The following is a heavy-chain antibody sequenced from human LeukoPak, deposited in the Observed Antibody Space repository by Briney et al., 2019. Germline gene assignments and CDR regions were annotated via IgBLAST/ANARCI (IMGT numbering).Heavy chain of an antibody. Sequence: GGSLRLSCAASGFTFSNYGMNWVRQAPGKGLEWVSALSSSGGSTYYADSVKGRFTISRDNSENTLYLQMNSLRAEDTALYYCSNGRTSSGTLQHDYWGQGTLVTVSS. CDR3: SNGRTSSGTLQHDY. CDR2: LSSSGGST. D-gene: IGHD6-19*01. V-gene: IGHV3-23*01. CDR1: GFTFSNYG. J-gene: IGHJ4*02.